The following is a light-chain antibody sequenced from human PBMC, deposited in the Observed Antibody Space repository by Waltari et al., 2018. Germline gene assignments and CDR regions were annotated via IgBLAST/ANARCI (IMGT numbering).Light chain of an antibody. CDR2: EVI. Sequence: QSALTQPPSAHGSPGEAITLSCTATSSDFVAFDYVSWYQQHPGKAPKLIIYEVIKRPSGVPDRFSGSKSGNTASLTVSGLQAEDEADYYCCSYAGTNNFYVFGTGTKVTVL. CDR3: CSYAGTNNFYV. CDR1: SSDFVAFDY. V-gene: IGLV2-8*01. J-gene: IGLJ1*01.